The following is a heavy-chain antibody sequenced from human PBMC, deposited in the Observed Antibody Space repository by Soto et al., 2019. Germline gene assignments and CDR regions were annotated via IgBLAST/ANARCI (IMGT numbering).Heavy chain of an antibody. Sequence: QVQLVQSGAEVKKPGASVKVSCKASGYTFTSYGIIWVRQAPGQGLEWMGWISANNGNTNYAQKFQGRVTMTTDTSTSTAYMELRSLRSDDTAVYYCARASCSSTSCYGGYWGQGTLVTVSS. V-gene: IGHV1-18*01. CDR2: ISANNGNT. CDR1: GYTFTSYG. CDR3: ARASCSSTSCYGGY. D-gene: IGHD2-2*01. J-gene: IGHJ4*02.